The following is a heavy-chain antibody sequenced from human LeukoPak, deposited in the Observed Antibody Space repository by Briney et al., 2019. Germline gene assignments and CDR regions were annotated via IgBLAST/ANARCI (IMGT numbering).Heavy chain of an antibody. CDR1: GFTFTNYF. CDR3: GRGAALNWNSGGIDY. V-gene: IGHV3-7*01. D-gene: IGHD1-1*01. CDR2: IRQDGSDK. Sequence: PGKSLRLSCAASGFTFTNYFMTWVRQAPGTGLEWVALIRQDGSDKYYVDSVKGRFTISRDNANNLLFLQMNSLRVDDTAVYYCGRGAALNWNSGGIDYWGQGTLVTVSS. J-gene: IGHJ4*02.